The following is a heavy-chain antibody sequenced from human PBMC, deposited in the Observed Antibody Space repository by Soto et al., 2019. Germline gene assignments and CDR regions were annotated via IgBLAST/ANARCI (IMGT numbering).Heavy chain of an antibody. CDR1: GFTFSSYG. Sequence: QAQLVESGGGVVQPGRSLRLSCAASGFTFSSYGMHWVRQAPGKGLEWVAVISYDGSNKYYADSVKGRFTISRDNSKNTLYLQMNSLRAEDTAVYYCAKVEAAAGMIDYYYGMDVWGQGTTVTVSS. V-gene: IGHV3-30*18. CDR3: AKVEAAAGMIDYYYGMDV. D-gene: IGHD6-13*01. J-gene: IGHJ6*02. CDR2: ISYDGSNK.